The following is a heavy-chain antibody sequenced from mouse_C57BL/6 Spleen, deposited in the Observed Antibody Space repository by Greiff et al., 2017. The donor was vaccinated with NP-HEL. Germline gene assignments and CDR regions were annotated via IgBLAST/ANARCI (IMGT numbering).Heavy chain of an antibody. D-gene: IGHD1-1*01. CDR1: GFTFSDYG. V-gene: IGHV5-17*01. J-gene: IGHJ4*01. Sequence: EVHLVESGGGLVKPGGSLKLSCAASGFTFSDYGMHWVRQAPEKGLEWVAYISSGSSTIYYADTVKGRFTISRDNAKNTLFLQMTSLRSEDTAMYYCARQGLREGYYAMDYWGQGTSVTVSS. CDR3: ARQGLREGYYAMDY. CDR2: ISSGSSTI.